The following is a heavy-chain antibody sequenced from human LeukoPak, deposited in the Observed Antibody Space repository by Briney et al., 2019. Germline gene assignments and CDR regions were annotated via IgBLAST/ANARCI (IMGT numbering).Heavy chain of an antibody. D-gene: IGHD2-2*01. CDR1: GYTFTSYG. CDR2: ISAYNGNT. J-gene: IGHJ4*02. CDR3: ARVGGIVVVPDFDY. Sequence: ASVKVSCKTSGYTFTSYGISWVRQAPGQGLEWMGWISAYNGNTNYAQKLQDRVTMTTDTSTSTAYMELRSLRSDDTAVYYCARVGGIVVVPDFDYWGQGTLVTVSS. V-gene: IGHV1-18*01.